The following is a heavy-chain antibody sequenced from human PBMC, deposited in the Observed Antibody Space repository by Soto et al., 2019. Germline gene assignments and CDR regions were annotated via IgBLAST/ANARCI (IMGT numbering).Heavy chain of an antibody. Sequence: SETLSLTCTVSGGSISSYYWSWIRQPPGKGLEWIGYIYYSGSTNYNPSLKSRVTISVDTSKNQFSLKLSSVTAADTAVYYCARDYYGSGSYSSLPTNWFDPWGQGTLVTVSS. CDR2: IYYSGST. V-gene: IGHV4-59*01. J-gene: IGHJ5*02. D-gene: IGHD3-10*01. CDR3: ARDYYGSGSYSSLPTNWFDP. CDR1: GGSISSYY.